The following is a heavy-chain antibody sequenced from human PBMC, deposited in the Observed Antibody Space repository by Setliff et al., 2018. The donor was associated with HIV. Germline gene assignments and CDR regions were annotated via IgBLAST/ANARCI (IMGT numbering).Heavy chain of an antibody. CDR3: AREIYGGNSRPFDY. Sequence: EASVKVSCKASGGSFSSYGLSWVRQAPGQGLEWMGGIMPIFGTANYAQKFQGRVTIIADASTNTVNMELSSLRSEDTAVYFCAREIYGGNSRPFDYWGQGALVTVSS. CDR1: GGSFSSYG. V-gene: IGHV1-69*13. J-gene: IGHJ4*02. D-gene: IGHD4-17*01. CDR2: IMPIFGTA.